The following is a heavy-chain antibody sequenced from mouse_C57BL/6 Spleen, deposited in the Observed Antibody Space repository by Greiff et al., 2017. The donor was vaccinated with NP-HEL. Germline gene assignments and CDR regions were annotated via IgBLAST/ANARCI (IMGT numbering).Heavy chain of an antibody. CDR3: TRTKFITTVEDY. J-gene: IGHJ2*01. D-gene: IGHD1-1*01. Sequence: QVQLQQPGAELVKPGASVKLSCKASGYTFTSYWMQWVKQRPGQGLEWIGEIDPSDSYTNYNQKFKGKATLTVDTSSSTAYMQLSSLTSEDSAVYYCTRTKFITTVEDYWGQGTTLTVSS. V-gene: IGHV1-50*01. CDR1: GYTFTSYW. CDR2: IDPSDSYT.